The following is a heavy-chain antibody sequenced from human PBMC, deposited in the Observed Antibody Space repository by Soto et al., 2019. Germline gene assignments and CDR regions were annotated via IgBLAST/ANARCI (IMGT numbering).Heavy chain of an antibody. D-gene: IGHD3-16*01. Sequence: QVQLVQSGAEVKKPGSSVKVSCKASGGTFSSYTISCVRQAPGQGLEWTGRIIPILGIANYAQKFQGRVTITADKSTSRAYMELSSLRSEDTAVYYCAGGPQMGFDYWGQGTLVTVSS. V-gene: IGHV1-69*02. CDR2: IIPILGIA. J-gene: IGHJ4*02. CDR1: GGTFSSYT. CDR3: AGGPQMGFDY.